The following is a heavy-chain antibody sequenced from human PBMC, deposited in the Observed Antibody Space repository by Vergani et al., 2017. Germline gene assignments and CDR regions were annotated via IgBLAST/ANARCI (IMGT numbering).Heavy chain of an antibody. V-gene: IGHV3-33*01. CDR2: IWYDGRNK. CDR1: GFTFSSYG. Sequence: QVQLVESGGGEVQPGRSLRLSCAASGFTFSSYGMHWVRQAPGKGLEWVAFIWYDGRNKYYADSVKGRFTISRDNSKITLYMQMNSLRSEDTAVYSCARAGYYDFWGGYPNEAYYYYMDVWGKGTTVTVSS. J-gene: IGHJ6*03. CDR3: ARAGYYDFWGGYPNEAYYYYMDV. D-gene: IGHD3-3*01.